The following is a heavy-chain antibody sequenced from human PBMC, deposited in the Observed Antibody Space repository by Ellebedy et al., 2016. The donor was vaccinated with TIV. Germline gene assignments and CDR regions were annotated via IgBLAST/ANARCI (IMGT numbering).Heavy chain of an antibody. V-gene: IGHV3-30-3*01. J-gene: IGHJ5*02. Sequence: GGSLRLSCSASGFTLSNYAMYWVRQAPGKGLAWVAGISYDGNKKSYADSVKGRFTFSGDRPSHTLDLHMNSLRTEDTAVYYCARAMYYGSGSFNALLSWGQGTLVTVSS. CDR2: ISYDGNKK. CDR3: ARAMYYGSGSFNALLS. CDR1: GFTLSNYA. D-gene: IGHD3-10*01.